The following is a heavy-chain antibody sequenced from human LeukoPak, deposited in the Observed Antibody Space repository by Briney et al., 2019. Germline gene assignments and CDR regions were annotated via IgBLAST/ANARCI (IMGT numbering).Heavy chain of an antibody. CDR1: GFTFSSYG. J-gene: IGHJ4*02. V-gene: IGHV3-30*03. D-gene: IGHD3-10*01. CDR2: ISYDGSNK. CDR3: ARSPMVRGVISYYFDY. Sequence: GGSLRLSCAASGFTFSSYGMHWVRQVPGKGLEWVAVISYDGSNKYYADSVKGRFTISRDNSKNTLYLQMNSLRAEDTAVYYCARSPMVRGVISYYFDYWGQGTLVTVSS.